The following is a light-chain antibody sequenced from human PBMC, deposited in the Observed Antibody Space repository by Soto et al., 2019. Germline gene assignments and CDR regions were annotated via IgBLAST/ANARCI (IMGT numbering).Light chain of an antibody. Sequence: DIQMTQSPSTLSASVGDRVTITCRASQSISSGLAWYQQKPGKAPNLLIYKASSLESGVPSRFSGSGSGTEFTLTISSLQPDDFATYYCQQYSSWLTFGGGTKVEIK. CDR1: QSISSG. V-gene: IGKV1-5*03. CDR3: QQYSSWLT. CDR2: KAS. J-gene: IGKJ4*01.